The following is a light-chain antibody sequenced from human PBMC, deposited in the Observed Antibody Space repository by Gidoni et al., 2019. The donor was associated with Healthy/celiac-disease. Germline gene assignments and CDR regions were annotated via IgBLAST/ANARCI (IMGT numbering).Light chain of an antibody. CDR2: DAS. V-gene: IGKV1-5*01. J-gene: IGKJ1*01. CDR3: QQYNSYPWT. CDR1: QSISSW. Sequence: DIQMTQSPSTLSASGGDRVTITCRASQSISSWLAWYQQKPGKAPKILIYDASSLESGVPSRFSGSGSGTEFTLTISSLQPDDFATYYCQQYNSYPWTFGQGTKVEIK.